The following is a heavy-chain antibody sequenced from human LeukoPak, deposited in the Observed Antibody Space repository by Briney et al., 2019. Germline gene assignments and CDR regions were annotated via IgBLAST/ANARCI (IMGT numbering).Heavy chain of an antibody. J-gene: IGHJ4*02. CDR1: GGSVSSGGYY. D-gene: IGHD3-22*01. CDR3: RVTGSRVYDSSGYYYDYFDY. V-gene: IGHV4-31*03. CDR2: IYYSGSP. Sequence: SETLSLTCTVSGGSVSSGGYYWSWIRQHPGKGLEWLGHIYYSGSPYYNLSLKSRGTMSLDTSKNQFSLKLSSVTAADTAVYYCRVTGSRVYDSSGYYYDYFDYWGQGTLVTVSS.